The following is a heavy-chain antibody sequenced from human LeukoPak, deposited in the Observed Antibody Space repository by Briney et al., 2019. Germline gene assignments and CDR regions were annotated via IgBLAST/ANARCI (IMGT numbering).Heavy chain of an antibody. CDR3: ARDQAAGSYFDY. J-gene: IGHJ4*02. V-gene: IGHV3-21*01. CDR1: GFTFSSDS. CDR2: ISSSSSYI. Sequence: PGGSLRLSCAASGFTFSSDSMNWVRQAPGKGLEWVSSISSSSSYIYYADSVKGRFTISRDNAKNSLYLQMNSLRAEDTAVYYCARDQAAGSYFDYWGQGTLVTVSS. D-gene: IGHD6-13*01.